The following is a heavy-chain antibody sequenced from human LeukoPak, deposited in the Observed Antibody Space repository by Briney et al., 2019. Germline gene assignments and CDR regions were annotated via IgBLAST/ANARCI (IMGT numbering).Heavy chain of an antibody. D-gene: IGHD6-13*01. V-gene: IGHV4-59*01. CDR1: GGSISIYS. CDR2: IYYSGNT. CDR3: AWGSSSWYEGNWFDP. Sequence: SETLSLTCTVSGGSISIYSWTWIRQPPGKGLEWIGYIYYSGNTNYNPSLKSRVTISVDTSKNQFSLKLSSVTAADTAVYYCAWGSSSWYEGNWFDPWGQGTLVTVSS. J-gene: IGHJ5*02.